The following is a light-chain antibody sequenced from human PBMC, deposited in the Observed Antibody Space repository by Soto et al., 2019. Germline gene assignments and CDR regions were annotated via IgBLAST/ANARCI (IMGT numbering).Light chain of an antibody. J-gene: IGLJ3*02. Sequence: QSALTQPASVSGSPGQSITMSCTGTSSDVGDRNYVSWYQQHPGKAPKLMIYEVNNRPSGVSNRFSGSKSGNTASLTISGLQAEDEADYYCSSFTTIGTWVFGGGTQLTVL. V-gene: IGLV2-14*01. CDR3: SSFTTIGTWV. CDR1: SSDVGDRNY. CDR2: EVN.